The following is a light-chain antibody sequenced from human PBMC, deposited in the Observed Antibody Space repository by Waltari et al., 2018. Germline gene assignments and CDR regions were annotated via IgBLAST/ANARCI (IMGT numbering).Light chain of an antibody. Sequence: PASVSGSPGQSITISCTGTSSDVGTYNYVSWYQHHPGKAPKLVIYGVTNRPSGVSNRFSGSKSGNTASLTISGLQAEDEADYHCTSCTTSATWVFGGGTKLTVL. CDR1: SSDVGTYNY. CDR2: GVT. CDR3: TSCTTSATWV. V-gene: IGLV2-14*01. J-gene: IGLJ3*02.